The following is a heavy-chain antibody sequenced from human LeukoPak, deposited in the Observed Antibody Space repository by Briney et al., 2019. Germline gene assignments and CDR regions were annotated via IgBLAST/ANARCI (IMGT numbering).Heavy chain of an antibody. J-gene: IGHJ6*02. CDR2: IYYSGST. Sequence: SQTLSLTCTVSGGSISSGDYYWSWIRQPPGKGLEWIGYIYYSGSTYYNPSLKSRVTISVDTSKNQFSLKLSSVTAADTAVYYCAYGFRNYYYYGMDVWGQGTTVTVSS. V-gene: IGHV4-30-4*01. D-gene: IGHD3-10*01. CDR1: GGSISSGDYY. CDR3: AYGFRNYYYYGMDV.